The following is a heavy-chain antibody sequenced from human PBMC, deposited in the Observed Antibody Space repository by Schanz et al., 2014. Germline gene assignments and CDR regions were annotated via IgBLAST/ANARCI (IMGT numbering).Heavy chain of an antibody. CDR2: INPNRGNT. Sequence: QVLLVQSGAEVKQPGASVKVSCKASGYTFSRYDINWVRQATGQGLEWMGWINPNRGNTGYAQKFQGRVPMTSDTSIDTAYMELTSLRSEDTAVYYCARGSYYFDYWGQGTLVTASS. CDR1: GYTFSRYD. J-gene: IGHJ4*02. CDR3: ARGSYYFDY. V-gene: IGHV1-8*01.